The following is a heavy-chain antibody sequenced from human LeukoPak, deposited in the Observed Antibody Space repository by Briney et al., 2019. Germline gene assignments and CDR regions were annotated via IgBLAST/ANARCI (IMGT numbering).Heavy chain of an antibody. D-gene: IGHD3-22*01. CDR2: ISGSGGST. J-gene: IGHJ1*01. CDR3: AKDVNYYDSSGYSIFQH. Sequence: GGSLRLSCAASGFTFSSYAMSWVRQAPGKGLEWVSAISGSGGSTYYADSVKGRFTISRDNSKNTLYLQMNSLRAEDTAVYYCAKDVNYYDSSGYSIFQHWGQGTLVTVSS. CDR1: GFTFSSYA. V-gene: IGHV3-23*01.